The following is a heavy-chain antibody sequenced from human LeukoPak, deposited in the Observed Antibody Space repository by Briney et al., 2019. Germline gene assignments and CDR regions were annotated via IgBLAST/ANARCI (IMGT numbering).Heavy chain of an antibody. CDR2: IDSSGGT. CDR1: GASISNYQ. J-gene: IGHJ4*02. CDR3: VRDGYSTAWGYYSDS. V-gene: IGHV4-4*07. D-gene: IGHD4-11*01. Sequence: SETLSLTCTVSGASISNYQWSWIRQTAGKRLEWIGHIDSSGGTYYNPSLKSGVPMSVDTSKNQVFVKLTSVTAADTAVYYCVRDGYSTAWGYYSDSWGQGILVTVSS.